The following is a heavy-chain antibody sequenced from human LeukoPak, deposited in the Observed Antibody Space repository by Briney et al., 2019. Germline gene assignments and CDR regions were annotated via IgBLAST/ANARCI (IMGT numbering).Heavy chain of an antibody. Sequence: SETLSLTCTVSGGSISSSSYYWGWIRQPPGKGLEWNGSIYYSGSTYYNPSLKSRVTISVDTSKNQFSLKLSSVTAADTAVYYCARRNHYFDYWGQGTLVTVSS. CDR2: IYYSGST. CDR1: GGSISSSSYY. J-gene: IGHJ4*02. D-gene: IGHD1-14*01. V-gene: IGHV4-39*01. CDR3: ARRNHYFDY.